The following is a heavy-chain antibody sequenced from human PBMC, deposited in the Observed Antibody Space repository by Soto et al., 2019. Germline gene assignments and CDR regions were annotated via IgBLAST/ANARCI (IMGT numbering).Heavy chain of an antibody. CDR3: AREGGGSIWYHSWARYYFYGMDV. V-gene: IGHV6-1*01. D-gene: IGHD6-13*01. CDR2: TYYRSQWYN. J-gene: IGHJ6*02. Sequence: SQTLSLTCVISGDSVSSHSPACNWIRQSPSRGLEWLGRTYYRSQWYNDYAVSVKTRISINPATSKNQFSLKLISLTPEDTAVYYCAREGGGSIWYHSWARYYFYGMDVWGQGTSVTVSS. CDR1: GDSVSSHSPA.